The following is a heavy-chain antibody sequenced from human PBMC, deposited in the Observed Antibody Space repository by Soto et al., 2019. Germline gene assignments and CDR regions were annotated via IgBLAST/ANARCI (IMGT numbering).Heavy chain of an antibody. CDR3: AKGGTYYDILAPMDV. J-gene: IGHJ6*02. D-gene: IGHD3-9*01. CDR2: ISYDGSNK. CDR1: GFTFSSYG. Sequence: QVQLVESGGGVVQPGRSPRLSCAASGFTFSSYGMHWVRQAPGKGLAWVAVISYDGSNKYYADSVKGRFTISRDNSKNTLYLQMNSLRAEDTAVYYCAKGGTYYDILAPMDVWGQGTTVTVSS. V-gene: IGHV3-30*18.